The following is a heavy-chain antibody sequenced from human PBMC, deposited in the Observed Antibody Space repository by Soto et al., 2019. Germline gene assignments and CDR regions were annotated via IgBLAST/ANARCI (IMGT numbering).Heavy chain of an antibody. CDR2: ISSSSSTI. CDR3: ARGTAVAGTKHNWFDP. CDR1: GFTFSSYS. V-gene: IGHV3-48*04. Sequence: GGSLRLSCAASGFTFSSYSMNWVRQAPGKGLEWVSYISSSSSTIYYADSVKGRFTISRDNAKTSLYLQMNSLRPEDTAVYYCARGTAVAGTKHNWFDPWGQGTLVTVSS. D-gene: IGHD6-19*01. J-gene: IGHJ5*02.